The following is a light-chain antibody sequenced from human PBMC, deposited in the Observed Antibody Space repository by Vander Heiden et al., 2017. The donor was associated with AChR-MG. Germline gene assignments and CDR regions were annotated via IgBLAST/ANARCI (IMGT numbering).Light chain of an antibody. CDR1: SGSIASHY. CDR3: QSFDSNKHIAWV. J-gene: IGLJ3*02. Sequence: NFVLTQPHSVSESPGKTVTISCTRSSGSIASHYVQWFQQRPGSAPTTWLYEDDHRPSGVPDRVSGSIDSSSNSASLTISPLKTEDEADDYCQSFDSNKHIAWVFGGGTKLTVL. CDR2: EDD. V-gene: IGLV6-57*04.